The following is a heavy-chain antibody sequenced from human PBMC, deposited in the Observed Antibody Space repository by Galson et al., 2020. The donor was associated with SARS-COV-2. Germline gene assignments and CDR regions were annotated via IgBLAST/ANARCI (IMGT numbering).Heavy chain of an antibody. CDR2: IYYSGST. Sequence: ETSETLSLTCTVSGGYISSSSYYWGWIRQPPGKGLEWIGSIYYSGSTYYNPSLKSRVTISVDTSKNQFSLKLSSVTAADTAVYYCARRKAGYCSSTSCYTDNWFDPWGQGTLVTVSS. CDR3: ARRKAGYCSSTSCYTDNWFDP. V-gene: IGHV4-39*01. CDR1: GGYISSSSYY. J-gene: IGHJ5*02. D-gene: IGHD2-2*02.